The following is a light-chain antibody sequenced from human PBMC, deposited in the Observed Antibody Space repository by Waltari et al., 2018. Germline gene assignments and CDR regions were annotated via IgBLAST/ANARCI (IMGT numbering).Light chain of an antibody. CDR1: NSDVGGYNY. CDR2: DVT. Sequence: QSALTQPASVSGSPGQSITISCTGANSDVGGYNYVSWYQQYPGKAPKLIIYDVTQRHSGMSNSFSGSKSGNTASRTISGLQTEDEAYYHCGSYTARSTYVFGTGTKVTVL. CDR3: GSYTARSTYV. J-gene: IGLJ1*01. V-gene: IGLV2-14*03.